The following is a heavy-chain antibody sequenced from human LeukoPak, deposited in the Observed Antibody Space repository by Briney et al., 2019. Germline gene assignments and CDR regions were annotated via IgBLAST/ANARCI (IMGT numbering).Heavy chain of an antibody. J-gene: IGHJ4*02. D-gene: IGHD3-3*01. V-gene: IGHV4-39*07. CDR3: ASVPPNYDAFDY. CDR1: GGSISSSIYY. Sequence: SETLSLTCTVSGGSISSSIYYWGWIRQSPGKGLEWIGSIYYSGSTYYNPSLKSRVTLSVDTSKNQYSLKVTSVTAADTAVYYCASVPPNYDAFDYWGQGTLVTVSS. CDR2: IYYSGST.